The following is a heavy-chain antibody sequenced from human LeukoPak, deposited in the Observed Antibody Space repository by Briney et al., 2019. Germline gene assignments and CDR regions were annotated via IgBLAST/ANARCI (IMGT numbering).Heavy chain of an antibody. D-gene: IGHD3-22*01. V-gene: IGHV3-30-3*01. CDR1: GFTFSSYA. CDR2: ISYDGSNK. CDR3: ARDQHYYDSSGYPEYFQH. Sequence: PGGSLRLSCAASGFTFSSYAMHWVRQAPGKGLEWVAVISYDGSNKYYADSVKGRFTISRDNSKNTLYLQMNSLRAEDTAVYYCARDQHYYDSSGYPEYFQHWGQGTLVTVSS. J-gene: IGHJ1*01.